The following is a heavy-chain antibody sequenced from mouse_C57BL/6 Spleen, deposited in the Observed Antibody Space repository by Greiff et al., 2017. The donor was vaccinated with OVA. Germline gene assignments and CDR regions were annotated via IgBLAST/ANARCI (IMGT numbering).Heavy chain of an antibody. V-gene: IGHV1-59*01. CDR3: ARSRDYPYFDY. D-gene: IGHD2-4*01. CDR2: IDPSDSYT. Sequence: QVQLQQPGAELVRPGTSVKLSCKASGYPFPSYWMHWVKQRPGQGLEWIGVIDPSDSYTNYNQKFKGKATLTVDTSSSTAYMQLSSLTSEDSAVYYCARSRDYPYFDYWGQGTTLTVSS. CDR1: GYPFPSYW. J-gene: IGHJ2*01.